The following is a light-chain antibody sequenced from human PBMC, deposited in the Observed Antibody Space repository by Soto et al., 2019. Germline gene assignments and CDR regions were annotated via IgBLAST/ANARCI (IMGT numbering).Light chain of an antibody. J-gene: IGKJ4*01. CDR2: AAS. V-gene: IGKV1-39*01. Sequence: DIQMTQSPSSLSASVGDRVTITCRASQSISNYLNWYQQKPGKAPKLLIYAASSLQSGVPSRLSGSGSGADFTLTISSLQPEDFATYYCQQSYSTPLTFGGGTEVEIK. CDR1: QSISNY. CDR3: QQSYSTPLT.